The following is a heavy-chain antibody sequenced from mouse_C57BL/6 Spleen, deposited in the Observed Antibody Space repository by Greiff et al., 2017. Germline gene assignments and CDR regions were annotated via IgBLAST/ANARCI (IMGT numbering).Heavy chain of an antibody. CDR1: GYTFTSYW. Sequence: QVQLQQPGAELVMPGASVKLSCKASGYTFTSYWMHWVKQRPGQGLEWIGEIDPSDSYTNYNQKFKGKSTLTVDKSSSTAYMQLSSLTSEDSAVYYCARREWDVRYFDVWGTGTTVTVSS. D-gene: IGHD4-1*01. J-gene: IGHJ1*03. CDR3: ARREWDVRYFDV. CDR2: IDPSDSYT. V-gene: IGHV1-69*01.